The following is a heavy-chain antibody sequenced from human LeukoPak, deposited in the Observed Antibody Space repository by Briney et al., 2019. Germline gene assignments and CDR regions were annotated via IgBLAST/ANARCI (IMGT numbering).Heavy chain of an antibody. Sequence: PGGSLRLSCAASGFTFSSYAMSWVRQAPGKGLEGVSAISGSGGSTYYADSVKGRFTISRDNSKNTLYLQMNSLRAEDTAVYYCAEEQGWTTVVTLSAFDIWGQGTMVTVSS. J-gene: IGHJ3*02. CDR1: GFTFSSYA. CDR2: ISGSGGST. D-gene: IGHD4-23*01. CDR3: AEEQGWTTVVTLSAFDI. V-gene: IGHV3-23*01.